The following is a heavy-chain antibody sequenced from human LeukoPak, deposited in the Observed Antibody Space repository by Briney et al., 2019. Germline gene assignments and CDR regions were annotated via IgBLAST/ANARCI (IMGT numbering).Heavy chain of an antibody. CDR3: ARNVHDPTSRGWFDP. J-gene: IGHJ5*02. D-gene: IGHD3-10*02. CDR1: GYTFTGYY. Sequence: ASVKVSCKASGYTFTGYYMHWVRQAPGQGLEWMGRINPNSGGTNYAQKFQGRVTMTRDTSISTAYMELSRLRSDDTAVYYCARNVHDPTSRGWFDPWGQGTLVTVSS. V-gene: IGHV1-2*06. CDR2: INPNSGGT.